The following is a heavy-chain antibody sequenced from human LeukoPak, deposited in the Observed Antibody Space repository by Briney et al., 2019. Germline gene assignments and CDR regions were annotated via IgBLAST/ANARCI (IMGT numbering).Heavy chain of an antibody. Sequence: GESLKISCAASGFTFSNYAMSWARQAPGKGLEWVSAISGSGGSTYYANSVKGGFTISRDNSKNTLYLQMNSLRAEDTAVYYCTKGTIWLPFDYWGQGTLVTVSS. CDR2: ISGSGGST. D-gene: IGHD5-18*01. J-gene: IGHJ4*02. V-gene: IGHV3-23*01. CDR3: TKGTIWLPFDY. CDR1: GFTFSNYA.